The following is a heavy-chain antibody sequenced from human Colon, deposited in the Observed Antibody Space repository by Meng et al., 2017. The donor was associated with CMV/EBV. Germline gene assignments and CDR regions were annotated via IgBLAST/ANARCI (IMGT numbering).Heavy chain of an antibody. V-gene: IGHV4-4*02. Sequence: SETLSLTCSVPGGSISSSKWWSWVRQSPEKGLEWIGEIFNGESTNYSPSLKNRVTISVDKSKNQFSLSLSSVTAADTAVYYCARGGRRRNSDGRGYSLIWFDPWGQGTLVTVSS. D-gene: IGHD3-22*01. CDR1: GGSISSSKW. CDR3: ARGGRRRNSDGRGYSLIWFDP. J-gene: IGHJ5*02. CDR2: IFNGEST.